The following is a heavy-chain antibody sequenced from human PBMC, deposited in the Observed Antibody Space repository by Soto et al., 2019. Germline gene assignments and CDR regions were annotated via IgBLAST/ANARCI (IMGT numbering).Heavy chain of an antibody. Sequence: QVHLVQSGAEVKKPGSSVNVSCKTSGGSFNNYAVSWVRQAPGQGLECMGGIIPNFDTPNYAQKFQDRVTIIADESTSTVYMKLRSVRSNDTAVYYCAVAMVREILIFESSGMHVWGQGTTVIVSS. CDR1: GGSFNNYA. D-gene: IGHD3-10*01. CDR3: AVAMVREILIFESSGMHV. J-gene: IGHJ6*02. V-gene: IGHV1-69*01. CDR2: IIPNFDTP.